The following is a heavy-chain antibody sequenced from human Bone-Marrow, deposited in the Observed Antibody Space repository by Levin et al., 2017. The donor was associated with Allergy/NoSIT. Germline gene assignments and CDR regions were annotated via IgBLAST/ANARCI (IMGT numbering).Heavy chain of an antibody. CDR3: ARVFPGNGDSYYFDY. D-gene: IGHD4-17*01. CDR1: GGSMYNYY. CDR2: IYSSGST. V-gene: IGHV4-59*01. J-gene: IGHJ4*02. Sequence: SETLSLTCTVSGGSMYNYYWSWIRQPPGKGLEWIGYIYSSGSTHYDLSLQSRVTISIDTSKNQFSLKLRSVTAADTAIYYCARVFPGNGDSYYFDYWGQGTLVTVSS.